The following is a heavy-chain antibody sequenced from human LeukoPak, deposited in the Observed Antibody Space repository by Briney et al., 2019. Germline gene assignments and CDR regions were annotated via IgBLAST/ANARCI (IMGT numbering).Heavy chain of an antibody. CDR3: ARGPLYYYGSGSYLVYFDY. D-gene: IGHD3-10*01. Sequence: PSETLSLTCAVYGGSFSGYYWIWIRQPPGKGLEWIGKINHSGSTNYSPSINSRVTISVDTSKNQFSLKLSSVTAADTAVYYCARGPLYYYGSGSYLVYFDYWGQGTLVTVSS. J-gene: IGHJ4*02. CDR2: INHSGST. V-gene: IGHV4-34*01. CDR1: GGSFSGYY.